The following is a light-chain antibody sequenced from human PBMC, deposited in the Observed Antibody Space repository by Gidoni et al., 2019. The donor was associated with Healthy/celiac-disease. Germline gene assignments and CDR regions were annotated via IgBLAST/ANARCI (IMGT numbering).Light chain of an antibody. Sequence: DLVVNPSPLSLTVTPGEPASLPCRSSHSLLHRNGYNSLDWYLQKPGQSPQLLIYLGSNRASGVPDRFSGSGSGTDFTLKISRVEAEDVGVYYCMQALQTLWTFGQGTKVEIK. CDR1: HSLLHRNGYNS. V-gene: IGKV2-28*01. CDR3: MQALQTLWT. J-gene: IGKJ1*01. CDR2: LGS.